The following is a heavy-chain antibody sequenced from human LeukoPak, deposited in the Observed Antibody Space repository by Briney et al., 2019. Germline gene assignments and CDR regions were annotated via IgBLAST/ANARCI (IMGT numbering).Heavy chain of an antibody. D-gene: IGHD3-22*01. Sequence: GGSLRLSCAASGFTFSSYGMLWVRQAPGKGLEWVALISYDGSNKYYADSVKGRFTISRDNSKNTLYLQMNSLRAEDTAVYYCAKSRVDMIVGEYDYWGQGTLATVSS. CDR3: AKSRVDMIVGEYDY. J-gene: IGHJ4*02. V-gene: IGHV3-30*18. CDR1: GFTFSSYG. CDR2: ISYDGSNK.